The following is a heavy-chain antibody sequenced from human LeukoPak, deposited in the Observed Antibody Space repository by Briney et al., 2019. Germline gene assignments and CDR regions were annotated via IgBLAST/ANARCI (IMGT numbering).Heavy chain of an antibody. CDR3: AKGLTVVYIDY. CDR2: ISYDGSNK. J-gene: IGHJ4*02. D-gene: IGHD4-23*01. V-gene: IGHV3-30*18. Sequence: GGSLRLSCAASGFTFSSYGMHWVRQAPGKGLEWVAVISYDGSNKYYADSVKGRFTISRDNSKNTLYLQMNSLRAEDTAVYYCAKGLTVVYIDYWGQGTLVTVSS. CDR1: GFTFSSYG.